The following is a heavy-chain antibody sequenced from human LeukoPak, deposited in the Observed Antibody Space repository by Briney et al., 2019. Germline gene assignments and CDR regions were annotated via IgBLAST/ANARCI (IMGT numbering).Heavy chain of an antibody. J-gene: IGHJ4*02. D-gene: IGHD6-13*01. CDR2: IYPGDSDT. Sequence: GESLQISCKGPGYSFTSYWIGWVRQMPGKGLGWMGIIYPGDSDTRYSPSFQGQVTISADKSISTAYLQWSSLKASDTAMYYCARRNAAGTVDYWGQGTLVTVSS. V-gene: IGHV5-51*01. CDR3: ARRNAAGTVDY. CDR1: GYSFTSYW.